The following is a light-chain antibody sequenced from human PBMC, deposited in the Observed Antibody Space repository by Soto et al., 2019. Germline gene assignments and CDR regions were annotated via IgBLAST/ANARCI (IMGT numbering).Light chain of an antibody. V-gene: IGKV4-1*01. CDR1: QSILFNSNKKDY. CDR2: WAS. CDR3: QQYYSSIT. Sequence: DIVTTQSPDSLAVCLCERPTIHCKTSQSILFNSNKKDYLAWYQQKPGQPPKLLIYWASIRESGVPDRFSGSGSGTDFTLTISSLQAEDVALYYCQQYYSSITFGQGTRLEIK. J-gene: IGKJ5*01.